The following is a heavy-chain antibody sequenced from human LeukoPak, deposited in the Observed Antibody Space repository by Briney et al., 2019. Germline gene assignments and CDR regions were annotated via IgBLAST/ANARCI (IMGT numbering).Heavy chain of an antibody. D-gene: IGHD2-8*01. J-gene: IGHJ4*02. CDR3: ARAPAERVNFVLMVYCPDY. Sequence: GDSLKVSCKASGYTFTDYYFHWVRQAPGQGFEWMGWISPHSGLANPALKFQGRITMTTDTSIDTTYMELSGLRSDDTAKYYCARAPAERVNFVLMVYCPDYWGQGTLVTVSS. CDR2: ISPHSGLA. V-gene: IGHV1-2*02. CDR1: GYTFTDYY.